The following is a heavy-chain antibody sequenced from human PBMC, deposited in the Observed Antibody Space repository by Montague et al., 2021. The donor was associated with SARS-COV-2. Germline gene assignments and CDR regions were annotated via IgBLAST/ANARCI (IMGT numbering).Heavy chain of an antibody. V-gene: IGHV4-39*01. D-gene: IGHD1-7*01. CDR1: GDSITNTRYF. CDR3: AVELNYFFDY. Sequence: SETLSLTCNVSGDSITNTRYFWGWIRQPPEKALEWIGSIYHNGKTYYNPSLERRALLSIDTSKNQFSLRLSSVIASDTAVYYCAVELNYFFDYWGQGSLVSVSS. CDR2: IYHNGKT. J-gene: IGHJ4*02.